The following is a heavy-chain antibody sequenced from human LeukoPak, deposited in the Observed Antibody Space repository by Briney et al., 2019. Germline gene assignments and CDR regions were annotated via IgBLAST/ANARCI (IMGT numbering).Heavy chain of an antibody. CDR2: MNPNSGNT. Sequence: VASVKVSCKASGGTFSSYAISWVRQATGQGLEWMGWMNPNSGNTGYAQKFQGRVTMTRNTSISTAYMELSSLRSEDTAVYYCARGGPGGYSGYDREDFDYWGQGTLVTVSS. CDR1: GGTFSSYA. CDR3: ARGGPGGYSGYDREDFDY. D-gene: IGHD5-12*01. J-gene: IGHJ4*02. V-gene: IGHV1-8*02.